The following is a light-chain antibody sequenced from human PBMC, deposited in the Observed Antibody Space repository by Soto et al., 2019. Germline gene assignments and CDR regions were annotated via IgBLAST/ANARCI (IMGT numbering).Light chain of an antibody. CDR1: SVGSKL. CDR2: EDR. CDR3: QVWDGTSDHLV. J-gene: IGLJ2*01. Sequence: SYELTQPPSVSVAPGQTATITCGGNSVGSKLVHWYQQRPGQAPVLVVFEDRHRPSGIPERFSGSNSGNTATLTISRVEAGDEVDYYCQVWDGTSDHLVFGGGTKVTVL. V-gene: IGLV3-21*02.